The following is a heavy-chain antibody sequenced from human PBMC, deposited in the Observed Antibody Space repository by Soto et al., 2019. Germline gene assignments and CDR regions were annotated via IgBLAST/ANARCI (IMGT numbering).Heavy chain of an antibody. J-gene: IGHJ4*02. CDR2: INHSGST. Sequence: SETLSLTCAVYGGSFSGDYWTWICQPPGKGLEWIGEINHSGSTNYNPSLKSRVTISVDTSKTQFSLKLSSVTAADTAVYYCARGQSSLLLDCWGQGVLVTVSS. V-gene: IGHV4-34*01. D-gene: IGHD2-8*02. CDR3: ARGQSSLLLDC. CDR1: GGSFSGDY.